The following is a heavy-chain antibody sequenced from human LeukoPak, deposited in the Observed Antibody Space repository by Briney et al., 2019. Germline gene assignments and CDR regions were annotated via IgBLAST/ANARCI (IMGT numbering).Heavy chain of an antibody. V-gene: IGHV3-7*01. Sequence: GGSLRLSCAASGFTFSNYWMSWVRQAPGKGLEWVANIMQDGSEKHYVDSVKGRFTISRDNAKNSLYLQMNSLRAEDTAVYYCARRYCGGDCHSPYFDYWGQGTLVTVSS. CDR3: ARRYCGGDCHSPYFDY. J-gene: IGHJ4*02. D-gene: IGHD2-21*02. CDR1: GFTFSNYW. CDR2: IMQDGSEK.